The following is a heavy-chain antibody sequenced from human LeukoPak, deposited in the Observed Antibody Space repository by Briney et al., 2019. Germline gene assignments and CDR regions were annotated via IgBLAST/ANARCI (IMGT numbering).Heavy chain of an antibody. V-gene: IGHV3-21*01. CDR2: ISSSSSYI. Sequence: GGSLRLSCAASGFTFSSYSMNWVRQAPGKGLEWVSSISSSSSYIYCADSVKGRFTISRDNAKNSLYLQMNSLRAEDTAVYHCARARIVVAGSWFDPWGQGTLVTVSS. CDR1: GFTFSSYS. CDR3: ARARIVVAGSWFDP. D-gene: IGHD6-19*01. J-gene: IGHJ5*02.